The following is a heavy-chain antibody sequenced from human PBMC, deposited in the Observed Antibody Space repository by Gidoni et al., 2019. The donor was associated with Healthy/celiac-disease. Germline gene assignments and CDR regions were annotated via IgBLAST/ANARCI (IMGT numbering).Heavy chain of an antibody. CDR1: GFTFSSYG. D-gene: IGHD6-13*01. CDR3: AKAGIAAAGH. V-gene: IGHV3-30*18. Sequence: QVQLVESGGGVVQPGRSRRLSCAASGFTFSSYGMHWVRQAPGKGLEWVAVISYDGSNKYYADSVKGRFTISRDNSKNTLYLQMNSLRAEDTAVYYCAKAGIAAAGHWGQGTLVTVSS. J-gene: IGHJ4*02. CDR2: ISYDGSNK.